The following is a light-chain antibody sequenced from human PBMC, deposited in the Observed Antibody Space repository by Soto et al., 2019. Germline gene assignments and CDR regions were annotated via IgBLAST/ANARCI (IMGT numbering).Light chain of an antibody. Sequence: QPVLTQPASVSGSPGQSITISCTGTSSDVGGYDYVSWYQQFPGKVPKVMIYDVTNRPSGVSNRFSGSKSGNTASLTISGLQAEDEADYYCASYTNSGTRVFGGGTQLTVL. CDR3: ASYTNSGTRV. J-gene: IGLJ3*02. CDR1: SSDVGGYDY. V-gene: IGLV2-14*01. CDR2: DVT.